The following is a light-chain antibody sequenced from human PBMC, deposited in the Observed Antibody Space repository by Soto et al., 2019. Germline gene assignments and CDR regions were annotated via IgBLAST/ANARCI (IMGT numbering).Light chain of an antibody. CDR2: GVS. Sequence: EFVMTQSPGTLSLSPGERATLSCRASQSVTNNYLAWYQQKPGQAPRLLIHGVSSRAAGIPDRFIGSGSGTDFTLTISRLEPEDFAVYYCQQYGGSPLVTFGPGTKVDIK. CDR1: QSVTNNY. J-gene: IGKJ3*01. CDR3: QQYGGSPLVT. V-gene: IGKV3-20*01.